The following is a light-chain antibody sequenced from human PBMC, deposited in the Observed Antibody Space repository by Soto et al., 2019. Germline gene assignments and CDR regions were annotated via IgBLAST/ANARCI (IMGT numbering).Light chain of an antibody. CDR1: SGHNNYI. Sequence: QSVLTQSSSASASLGSSVKLTCTLSSGHNNYIIAWHQQQPGKAPRYLMKIEGSGSFNKGSGVPDRFSGYRSGTDRYLTISNVHFDDEADYYCETWDSNAWVFGGGTKLTVL. J-gene: IGLJ3*02. V-gene: IGLV4-60*02. CDR2: IEGSGSF. CDR3: ETWDSNAWV.